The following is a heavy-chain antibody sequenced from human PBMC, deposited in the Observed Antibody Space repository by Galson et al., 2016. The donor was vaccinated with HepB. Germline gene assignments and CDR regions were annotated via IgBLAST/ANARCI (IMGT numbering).Heavy chain of an antibody. D-gene: IGHD2-15*01. J-gene: IGHJ6*03. Sequence: SLRLSCAASGFTFSTYGMHWVRQAPGKGLEWVALIWVDGSKEYYGDSVKGRTSISRDNSQNTLYLQMNGLRAEDGAVYYCARDRRVRALYCSRGNCYYYYYSMDVWGKGTTVTVSS. CDR3: ARDRRVRALYCSRGNCYYYYYSMDV. CDR2: IWVDGSKE. CDR1: GFTFSTYG. V-gene: IGHV3-33*01.